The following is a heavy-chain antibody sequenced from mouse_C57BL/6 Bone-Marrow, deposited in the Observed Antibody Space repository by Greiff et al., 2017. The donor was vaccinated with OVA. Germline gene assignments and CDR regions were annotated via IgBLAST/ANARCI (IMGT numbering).Heavy chain of an antibody. Sequence: QVQLQQSGAELVRPGASVTLSCKASGYTFTDYEMHWVKQTPVHGLEWIGAIDPETGGTAYNQKFKGKAILTADKSSSTAYMELRSLTSEDSAVYSCTRGYSNYYAMDYWGQGTSVTVSS. CDR3: TRGYSNYYAMDY. CDR1: GYTFTDYE. CDR2: IDPETGGT. V-gene: IGHV1-15*01. D-gene: IGHD2-5*01. J-gene: IGHJ4*01.